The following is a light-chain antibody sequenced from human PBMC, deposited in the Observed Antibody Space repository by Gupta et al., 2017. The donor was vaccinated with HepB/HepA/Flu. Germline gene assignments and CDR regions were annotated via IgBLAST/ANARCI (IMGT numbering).Light chain of an antibody. V-gene: IGLV4-60*03. J-gene: IGLJ2*01. CDR1: SGHSDFI. CDR2: LGRSGSC. CDR3: ETWDSNTRV. Sequence: QPVLTQSSSAFASLGSSVILTCTLSSGHSDFIIAWHHEQPGKSPRYLMNLGRSGSCNKGSGVPDRFSGSSSGAVRFLTISNVQSEDEADYYCETWDSNTRVFGGGTKLTVL.